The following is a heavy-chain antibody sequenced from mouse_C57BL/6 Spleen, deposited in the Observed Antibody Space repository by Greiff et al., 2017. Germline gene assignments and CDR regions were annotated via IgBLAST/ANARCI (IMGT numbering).Heavy chain of an antibody. D-gene: IGHD2-5*01. CDR3: ARSMGSYYSNPGAFDY. CDR2: INPSTGGT. V-gene: IGHV1-42*01. CDR1: GYSFTGYY. Sequence: VQLKESGPELVKPGASVKISCKASGYSFTGYYMNWVKQSPEKSLEWIGEINPSTGGTTYNQKFKAKATLTVDKSSSTAYMQLKSLTSEDSAVYYCARSMGSYYSNPGAFDYWSQGTTLTVSS. J-gene: IGHJ2*01.